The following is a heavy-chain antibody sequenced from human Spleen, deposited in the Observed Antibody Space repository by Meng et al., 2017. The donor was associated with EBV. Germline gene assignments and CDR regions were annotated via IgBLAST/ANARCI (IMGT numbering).Heavy chain of an antibody. J-gene: IGHJ4*02. CDR1: GGSFSDYY. CDR2: INHVGST. D-gene: IGHD3-9*01. Sequence: QVQLQQCDAGLVKPSEPLSRTCAVYGGSFSDYYWSWHRQPPGMGLEWIGDINHVGSTNYNPSLKSRVIMSVDTSKNQFSLMLSSVTAADAAEYFCARTLRGRLFDWFWSQGTLVTVSS. V-gene: IGHV4-34*01. CDR3: ARTLRGRLFDWF.